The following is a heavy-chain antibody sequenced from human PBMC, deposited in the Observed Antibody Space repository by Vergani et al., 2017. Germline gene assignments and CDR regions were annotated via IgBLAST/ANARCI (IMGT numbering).Heavy chain of an antibody. J-gene: IGHJ6*04. CDR2: IYYSGST. V-gene: IGHV4-39*07. CDR1: GGSISSSSYY. Sequence: QLQLQESGPGLVKPSETLSLTCTVSGGSISSSSYYWGWIRQPPGKGLEWIGSIYYSGSTYYNPSLKSRVTISVDTSKNQFSLKLSSVTAADTAVYYCASPFLYFTSSKGVADVWGKGTTVTVSS. D-gene: IGHD2-15*01. CDR3: ASPFLYFTSSKGVADV.